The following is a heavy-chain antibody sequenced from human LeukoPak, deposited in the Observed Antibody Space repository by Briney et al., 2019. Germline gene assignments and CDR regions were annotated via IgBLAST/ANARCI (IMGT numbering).Heavy chain of an antibody. D-gene: IGHD6-13*01. CDR2: ISAYNGNT. J-gene: IGHJ4*02. V-gene: IGHV1-18*01. CDR3: ARVYSSSWYQRPHGPFDY. Sequence: ASVKVSCKASGYTFTSYGISWVRQAPGQGLEWMGWISAYNGNTNYAQKLQGRVTMTTDTSTSTAYMELRSLRSDDTAVYYCARVYSSSWYQRPHGPFDYWGQGTLVTVSS. CDR1: GYTFTSYG.